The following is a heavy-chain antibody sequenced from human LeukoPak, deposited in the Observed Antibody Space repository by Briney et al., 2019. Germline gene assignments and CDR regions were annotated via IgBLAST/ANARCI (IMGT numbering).Heavy chain of an antibody. CDR3: AREHPYYYDSSGYQGGDFDY. J-gene: IGHJ4*02. Sequence: GGSLRLSCAASGFTFSSYAMHWVRQAPGKGLEWVAVISYDGSNKYYADSVKGRFTISRDNSKNTLYLQMNSLRAEDTAVYYCAREHPYYYDSSGYQGGDFDYWGQGTLVTVSS. CDR1: GFTFSSYA. V-gene: IGHV3-30-3*01. D-gene: IGHD3-22*01. CDR2: ISYDGSNK.